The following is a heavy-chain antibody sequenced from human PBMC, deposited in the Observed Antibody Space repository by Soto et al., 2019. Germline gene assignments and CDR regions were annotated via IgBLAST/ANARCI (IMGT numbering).Heavy chain of an antibody. CDR2: ICYSGST. CDR1: GGSISSSSYY. CDR3: ARLRRYSSSSGGGRNYYYYGMDV. Sequence: SETLSLTCTVSGGSISSSSYYWGWIRQPPGKGLEWIGSICYSGSTYYNPSLKSRVTISVDTSKNQFSLKLSSVTAADTAVYYCARLRRYSSSSGGGRNYYYYGMDVWGQGTTVT. J-gene: IGHJ6*02. D-gene: IGHD6-6*01. V-gene: IGHV4-39*01.